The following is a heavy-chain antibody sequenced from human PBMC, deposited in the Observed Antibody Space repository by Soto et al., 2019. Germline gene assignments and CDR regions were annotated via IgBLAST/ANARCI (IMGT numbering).Heavy chain of an antibody. Sequence: PGGSLRLSCAASGFTFSSYWMSRVRQAPGKGLEWVANIKQDGSEKYYVDSVKGRFTISRDNAKNSLYLQMNSLRAEDTAVYYCAREYSSGWFDFFDYWGQGSLVTVSS. J-gene: IGHJ4*02. D-gene: IGHD6-19*01. CDR1: GFTFSSYW. V-gene: IGHV3-7*01. CDR3: AREYSSGWFDFFDY. CDR2: IKQDGSEK.